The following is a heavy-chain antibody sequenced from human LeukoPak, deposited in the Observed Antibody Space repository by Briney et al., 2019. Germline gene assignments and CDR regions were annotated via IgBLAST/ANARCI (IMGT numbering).Heavy chain of an antibody. CDR2: IYPGDSDV. CDR3: ARRYSTGYSYYFDY. CDR1: GYSFATYW. J-gene: IGHJ4*02. Sequence: GESLKISCKSSGYSFATYWIGWVPQMPGKGLEWVGMIYPGDSDVGYSPSFQGQVTMSADKSINTAYLQWSSLKASDTAIYYCARRYSTGYSYYFDYWGQGTLVTVSS. V-gene: IGHV5-51*01. D-gene: IGHD3-22*01.